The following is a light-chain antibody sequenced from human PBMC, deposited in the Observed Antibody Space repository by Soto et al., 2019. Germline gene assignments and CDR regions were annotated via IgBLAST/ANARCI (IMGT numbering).Light chain of an antibody. V-gene: IGKV3-20*01. Sequence: EVLMTQSPATLAVSPGERATLSCRASHSVSSSLAWYQQKPGQAPRLLIYSASSRATGIPDRLSGSGSGTDFTLTISRLEPEDFAVYYCQQYGTSPTFGQGTKVDIK. CDR3: QQYGTSPT. CDR1: HSVSSS. CDR2: SAS. J-gene: IGKJ1*01.